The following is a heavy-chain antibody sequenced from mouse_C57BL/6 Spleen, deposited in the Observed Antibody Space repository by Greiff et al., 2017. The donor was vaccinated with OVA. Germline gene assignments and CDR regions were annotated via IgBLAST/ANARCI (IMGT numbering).Heavy chain of an antibody. CDR2: SRNSANDYTS. J-gene: IGHJ4*01. CDR1: GFTFSDFY. CDR3: AREAPDYDEAMDY. V-gene: IGHV7-1*01. Sequence: EVTLVESGGGLVQSGRSLRLSCATSGFTFSDFYMEWVRQAPGKGLEWIAASRNSANDYTSEYSASVKGRFIVSTDTSQSSRYLQMNARRAEDTAIYDCAREAPDYDEAMDYWGQGTSVTVSS. D-gene: IGHD2-4*01.